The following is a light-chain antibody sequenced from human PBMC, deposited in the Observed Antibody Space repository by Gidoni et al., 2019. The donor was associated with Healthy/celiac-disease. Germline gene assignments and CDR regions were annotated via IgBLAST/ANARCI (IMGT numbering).Light chain of an antibody. CDR3: QQYGSSPLT. CDR2: GAS. J-gene: IGKJ1*01. CDR1: QSVSSSY. Sequence: EIVLTQSPGTLSLSPGERATRTCRASQSVSSSYLAWYQQKPGQAPRLRIYGASSRATGVPGGFSGSECGTGFTLTISRLERESFAVYYCQQYGSSPLTCGQGTKVEIK. V-gene: IGKV3-20*01.